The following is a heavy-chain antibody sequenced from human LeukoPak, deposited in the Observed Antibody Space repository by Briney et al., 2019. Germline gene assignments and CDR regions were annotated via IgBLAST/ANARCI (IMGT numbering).Heavy chain of an antibody. V-gene: IGHV4-59*06. CDR2: IYYSGST. CDR1: GGSISYYY. CDR3: ARGPYRNSFDY. J-gene: IGHJ4*02. D-gene: IGHD4-11*01. Sequence: PSETLSLTCTVSGGSISYYYWSWIRQHPGKGLEWIGYIYYSGSTYYNPSLKSRVTMSVDTSKNQFSLKLSSVTAADTAVYYCARGPYRNSFDYWGQGTLVTVSS.